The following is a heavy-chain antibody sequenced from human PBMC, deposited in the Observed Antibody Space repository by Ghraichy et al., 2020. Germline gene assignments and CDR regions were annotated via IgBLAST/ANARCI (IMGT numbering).Heavy chain of an antibody. CDR3: ASRPLLEWLLTGGMDV. CDR1: GGTFSSYA. CDR2: IIPIFGTA. D-gene: IGHD3-3*01. J-gene: IGHJ6*02. V-gene: IGHV1-69*13. Sequence: SVKVSCKASGGTFSSYAISWVRQAPGQGLEWMGGIIPIFGTANYAQKFQGRVTITADESTSTAYMELSSLRSEDTAVYYCASRPLLEWLLTGGMDVWGQGTTVTVSS.